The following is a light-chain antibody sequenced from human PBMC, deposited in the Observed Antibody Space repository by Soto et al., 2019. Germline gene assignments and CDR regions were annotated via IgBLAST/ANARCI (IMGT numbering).Light chain of an antibody. CDR3: ASYTSTKTL. CDR1: SSDVGAYKY. CDR2: EVS. J-gene: IGLJ3*02. Sequence: QSALTQPASVSGSPGQSITISCTGTSSDVGAYKYVSWYQQHPGKVPKVIIYEVSNRPPGVSYRFSGSKSGNTASLTISGLQAEDEADYYCASYTSTKTLFGGGTKLTVL. V-gene: IGLV2-14*01.